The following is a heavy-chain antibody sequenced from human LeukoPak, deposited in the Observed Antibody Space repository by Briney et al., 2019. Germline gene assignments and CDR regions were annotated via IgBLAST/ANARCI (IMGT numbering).Heavy chain of an antibody. CDR1: GYTFTGYY. CDR3: ARDGSLAQLSPPNP. J-gene: IGHJ5*02. V-gene: IGHV1-2*02. Sequence: GASVKVSCKASGYTFTGYYMHWVRQAHGQGLEWMGWINPNSGGTNYAQKFQGRVTMTRDTSISTAYMELSRLRSDDTAVYYCARDGSLAQLSPPNPWGQGTLVTVSS. D-gene: IGHD6-13*01. CDR2: INPNSGGT.